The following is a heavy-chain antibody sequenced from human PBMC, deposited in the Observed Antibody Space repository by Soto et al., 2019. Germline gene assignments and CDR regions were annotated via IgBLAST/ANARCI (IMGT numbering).Heavy chain of an antibody. Sequence: EVQLLESGGGLGQPGGSLRLSCAASGFTFSSYAMSWVRQAPGKGLEWVSAISGSGGSTYYPDSVKGRFTISRDNSKNTLYLQMNSLRAEDTAVYYCAKSGHGDYVVGYWGQGTLVTVSS. CDR2: ISGSGGST. J-gene: IGHJ4*02. V-gene: IGHV3-23*01. CDR1: GFTFSSYA. D-gene: IGHD4-17*01. CDR3: AKSGHGDYVVGY.